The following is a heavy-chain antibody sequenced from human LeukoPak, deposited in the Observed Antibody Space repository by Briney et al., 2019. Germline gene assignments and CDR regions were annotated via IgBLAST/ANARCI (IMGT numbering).Heavy chain of an antibody. CDR1: GFTFSSFV. Sequence: PGGSLRLSCSASGFTFSSFVMHWVRQAPGKGLEYVSATTSNGGSTYYADSVKGRFTISRENSKNTLYLQMSSLRAEDTAVYYCVKAYCSSTSCSFDYWGQGTLVTVSS. V-gene: IGHV3-64D*06. D-gene: IGHD2-2*01. J-gene: IGHJ4*02. CDR3: VKAYCSSTSCSFDY. CDR2: TTSNGGST.